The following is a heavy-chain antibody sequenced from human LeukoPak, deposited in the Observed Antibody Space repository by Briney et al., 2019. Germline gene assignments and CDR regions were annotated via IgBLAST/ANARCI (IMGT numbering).Heavy chain of an antibody. V-gene: IGHV4-59*01. CDR3: ANYITVAGPYYFDS. J-gene: IGHJ4*02. Sequence: PSETLSLTCTVSGGSIGSYYWSWIRQPPGKGLEWIGYIYYSGSTNYSPSLTSRVTTSVDTSKNQFSLKLSSVTAADAAVYYCANYITVAGPYYFDSWGQGTLVTVSS. CDR2: IYYSGST. CDR1: GGSIGSYY. D-gene: IGHD6-19*01.